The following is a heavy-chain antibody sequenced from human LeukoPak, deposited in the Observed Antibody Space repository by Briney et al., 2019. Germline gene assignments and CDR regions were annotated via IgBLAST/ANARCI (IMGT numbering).Heavy chain of an antibody. D-gene: IGHD2-2*01. Sequence: GGSLRLSCAASGFTSSSYSMNWVRQAPGKGLEWVSYISSSGSTIYYADSVKGRFTISRDNAKNSLYLQMNSLRAEDTAVYYCAGGYCSSTSCFIDYWGQGTLVTVSS. V-gene: IGHV3-48*04. CDR2: ISSSGSTI. J-gene: IGHJ4*02. CDR3: AGGYCSSTSCFIDY. CDR1: GFTSSSYS.